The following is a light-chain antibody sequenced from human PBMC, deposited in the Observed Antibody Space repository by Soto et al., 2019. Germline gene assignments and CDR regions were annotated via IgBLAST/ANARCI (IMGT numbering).Light chain of an antibody. CDR2: GVS. CDR3: QQYNNWPRT. J-gene: IGKJ1*01. Sequence: EIVMTQSPATLSVSPGERVTLSCRASQSVSSDLAWYHQKPGQAPRLLIYGVSTGATGIPARFSGSGSGTEFTLTINSLQSEDFAVYYCQQYNNWPRTFGQGTKVEIK. V-gene: IGKV3-15*01. CDR1: QSVSSD.